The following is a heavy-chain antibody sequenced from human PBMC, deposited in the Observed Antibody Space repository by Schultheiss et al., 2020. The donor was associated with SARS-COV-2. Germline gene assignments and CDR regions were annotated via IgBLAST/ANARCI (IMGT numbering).Heavy chain of an antibody. Sequence: ASVKVSCKASGYTFTGYYMHWVRQAPGQGLEWMGWINPNSGGTNYAQKFQGRVTMTRDTSISTAYMELNSLRAEDTAVYYCARFGASRYSGSYYIFYWGQGTLVTVSS. V-gene: IGHV1-2*02. D-gene: IGHD1-26*01. CDR1: GYTFTGYY. J-gene: IGHJ4*02. CDR3: ARFGASRYSGSYYIFY. CDR2: INPNSGGT.